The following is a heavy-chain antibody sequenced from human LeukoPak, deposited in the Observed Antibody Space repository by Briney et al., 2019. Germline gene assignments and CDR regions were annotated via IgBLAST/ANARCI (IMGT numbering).Heavy chain of an antibody. Sequence: GGSLRLSCAASGFTFSSYWMSWVRQAPGKGLEWVANIKQDGSEKYYVDSVKGRFTISRDNAKNSLYLQMNSLRAEDTAVYYCARDLASGSYWGFDYWGQGTLVTVSS. V-gene: IGHV3-7*01. CDR1: GFTFSSYW. CDR2: IKQDGSEK. CDR3: ARDLASGSYWGFDY. D-gene: IGHD1-26*01. J-gene: IGHJ4*02.